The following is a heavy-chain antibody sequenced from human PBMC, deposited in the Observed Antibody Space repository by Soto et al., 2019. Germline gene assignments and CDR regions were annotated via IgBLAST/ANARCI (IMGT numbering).Heavy chain of an antibody. Sequence: EMQLLESGGGLVQPGGSLRLSCAASGLSFSNYAMTWVRQAPGKGLEWLSGISGSGGTTFYAGSVKGRFAISRDNSKNTLYLQMKSLRAEDTAVYYCVLRYCSCTTCPPLNSYFYMDVWGKGTTVTVSS. D-gene: IGHD2-2*01. J-gene: IGHJ6*03. CDR3: VLRYCSCTTCPPLNSYFYMDV. CDR2: ISGSGGTT. CDR1: GLSFSNYA. V-gene: IGHV3-23*01.